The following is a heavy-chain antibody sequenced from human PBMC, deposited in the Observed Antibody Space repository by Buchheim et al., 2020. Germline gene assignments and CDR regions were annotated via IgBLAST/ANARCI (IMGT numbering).Heavy chain of an antibody. CDR2: ISYDGSNK. Sequence: QVQLVESGGGVVQPGRSLRLSCAASGFTFSSYGMHWVRQAPGKGLEWVAVISYDGSNKYYADSVKGRFTISRDNSQNTLYLQMNSLRAEDTAVYYCAKDLVDSSGWYWVDYYYGMDVWGQGTT. J-gene: IGHJ6*02. CDR3: AKDLVDSSGWYWVDYYYGMDV. D-gene: IGHD6-19*01. V-gene: IGHV3-30*18. CDR1: GFTFSSYG.